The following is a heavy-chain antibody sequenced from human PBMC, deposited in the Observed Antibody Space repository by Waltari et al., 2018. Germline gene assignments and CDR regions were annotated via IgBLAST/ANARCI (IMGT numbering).Heavy chain of an antibody. J-gene: IGHJ4*02. D-gene: IGHD5-18*01. Sequence: EVRLEESGGGLVQPGGSLRLSCAASGFACSSYWMHWVRQAPGKGLVWVSRIDNDGSGTTYADTGMGRFTISRDNAKNTVYLEMNSLRAEDTAVYYCSRSPAGYSRSDYWGQGTLVTVSS. CDR1: GFACSSYW. CDR3: SRSPAGYSRSDY. CDR2: IDNDGSGT. V-gene: IGHV3-74*01.